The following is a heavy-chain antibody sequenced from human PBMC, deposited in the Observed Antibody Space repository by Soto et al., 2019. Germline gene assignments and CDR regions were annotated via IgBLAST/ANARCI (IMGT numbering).Heavy chain of an antibody. CDR3: ARGRGTGDKVDY. J-gene: IGHJ4*02. V-gene: IGHV4-34*01. Sequence: SETLSLTCAVYGGSFSGYYWSWIRQPPGKGLEWIGEINHSGSTNYNPSLKSRVTISVDKSKNQFSLKLSSVTAADTAVYYCARGRGTGDKVDYWGQGTLVTVSS. CDR1: GGSFSGYY. D-gene: IGHD7-27*01. CDR2: INHSGST.